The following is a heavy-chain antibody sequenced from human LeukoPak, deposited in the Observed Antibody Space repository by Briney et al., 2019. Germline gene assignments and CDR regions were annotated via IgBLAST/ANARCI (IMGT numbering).Heavy chain of an antibody. V-gene: IGHV3-30*02. J-gene: IGHJ6*03. CDR1: GFTFSSYG. CDR2: IRYDGSNK. Sequence: GGSRRLSCAASGFTFSSYGMSWVRQAPGKGLEWVAFIRYDGSNKYYADSVKGRFTISRDNSKNTLYLQMNSLRAEDTAVYYCAKARNYGDYDYYYYYMDVWGKGTTVTISS. CDR3: AKARNYGDYDYYYYYMDV. D-gene: IGHD4-17*01.